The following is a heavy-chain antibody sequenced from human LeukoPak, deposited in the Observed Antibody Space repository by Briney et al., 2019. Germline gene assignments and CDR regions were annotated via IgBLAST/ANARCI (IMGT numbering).Heavy chain of an antibody. D-gene: IGHD2-21*01. J-gene: IGHJ4*02. CDR3: AKKGIAFAN. Sequence: SETLSLTCAVYGGSFSGYYWSWIRQTPGKGLEWIGDIYYSGSTKYNPSLKSRVTISVDTSKNRFSLRLNSVTAADTAVYYCAKKGIAFANWGQGTLITVSS. CDR2: IYYSGST. V-gene: IGHV4-59*01. CDR1: GGSFSGYY.